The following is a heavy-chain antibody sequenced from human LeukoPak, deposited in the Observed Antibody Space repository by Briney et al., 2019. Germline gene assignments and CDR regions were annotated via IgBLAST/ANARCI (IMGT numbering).Heavy chain of an antibody. CDR3: ARADSGSHHYCYYYMDV. J-gene: IGHJ6*03. V-gene: IGHV1-2*02. CDR2: INPNSGGT. D-gene: IGHD1-26*01. Sequence: ASVKVSCKASGYTFTGYYMHWVRQAPGQGLEWMGWINPNSGGTNYAQKFQGRVTMTRDTSISTAYMELSRLRSDDTAVYYCARADSGSHHYCYYYMDVWGKGTTVTVSS. CDR1: GYTFTGYY.